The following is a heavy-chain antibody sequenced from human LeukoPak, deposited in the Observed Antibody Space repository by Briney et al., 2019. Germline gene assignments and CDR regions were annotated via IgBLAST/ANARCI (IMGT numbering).Heavy chain of an antibody. CDR1: GGTFSSYA. V-gene: IGHV1-69*06. CDR3: AKPLSGYSYGYKGGAFDI. D-gene: IGHD5-18*01. Sequence: SVKVSCKASGGTFSSYAISWVRQAPGQGLEWMGGIIPIFGTANYARKFQGRVTITADKSTSTAYMELSSLRSEDTAVYYCAKPLSGYSYGYKGGAFDIWGQGTMVTVSS. CDR2: IIPIFGTA. J-gene: IGHJ3*02.